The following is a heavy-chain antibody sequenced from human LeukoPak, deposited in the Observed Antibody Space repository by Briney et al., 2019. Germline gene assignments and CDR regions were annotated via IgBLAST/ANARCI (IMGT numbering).Heavy chain of an antibody. J-gene: IGHJ6*02. CDR3: ARGFDGVWLVGNYYYGMDV. CDR2: MNPNSGNT. V-gene: IGHV1-8*01. Sequence: ASVTVSCKASGYTFTSYDINWVRQATGQGLEWMGWMNPNSGNTGYAQKFQGRVTMTRNTSISTAYMELSSLRSEVTAVYYCARGFDGVWLVGNYYYGMDVWGQGTTVTVSS. CDR1: GYTFTSYD. D-gene: IGHD6-19*01.